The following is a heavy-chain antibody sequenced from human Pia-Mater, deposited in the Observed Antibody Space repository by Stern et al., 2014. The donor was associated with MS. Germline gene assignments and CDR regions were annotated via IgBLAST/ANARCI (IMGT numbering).Heavy chain of an antibody. J-gene: IGHJ4*02. CDR2: IDWDDDK. CDR3: ARTTTINKGEDY. CDR1: GFSLSTSGMC. V-gene: IGHV2-70*01. D-gene: IGHD4-11*01. Sequence: QVTLKESGTALVKPTQTLTLTCTFSGFSLSTSGMCVSWIRQPTGKAREWLALIDWDDDKYYSTSLKTRLTISKDTSKNQVVLKMTDMDPMDTATYYCARTTTINKGEDYWGQGTLVTVSS.